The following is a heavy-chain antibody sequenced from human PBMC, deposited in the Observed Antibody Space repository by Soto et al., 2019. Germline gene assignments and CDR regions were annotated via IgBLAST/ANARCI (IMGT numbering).Heavy chain of an antibody. CDR2: IHNDGSTT. V-gene: IGHV3-74*01. D-gene: IGHD1-7*01. J-gene: IGHJ4*01. CDR1: GFTFSSYW. CDR3: ARDNWNYY. Sequence: EVQLVESGGGLVQPGGSARLSCAASGFTFSSYWMHWVRQAPGKGLMWVSRIHNDGSTTRYADSVKGRFTISRDNAKNTLYLQMSSLRVEDTAVYYCARDNWNYYWGQGTLVTVSS.